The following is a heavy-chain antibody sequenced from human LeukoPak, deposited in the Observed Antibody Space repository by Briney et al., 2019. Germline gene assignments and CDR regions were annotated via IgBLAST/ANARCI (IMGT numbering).Heavy chain of an antibody. CDR3: ARYTSGRLNPGFYHYYMDV. D-gene: IGHD6-19*01. CDR1: GYTFTSYG. CDR2: ISAYNGNT. Sequence: ASVKVSCKASGYTFTSYGISWVRQAPGQGLEWMGWISAYNGNTNYAQRLQGRVTMTTDTSTSTAYMELRSLRSDDTAVYYCARYTSGRLNPGFYHYYMDVWGKGTTVTVSS. J-gene: IGHJ6*03. V-gene: IGHV1-18*01.